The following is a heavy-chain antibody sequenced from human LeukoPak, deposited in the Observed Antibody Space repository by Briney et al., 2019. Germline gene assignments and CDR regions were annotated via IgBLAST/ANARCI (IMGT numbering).Heavy chain of an antibody. J-gene: IGHJ4*02. CDR1: GFTFSSHS. D-gene: IGHD4-17*01. CDR3: ARVVGYGDLDY. V-gene: IGHV3-21*01. Sequence: GGSLRLSCAASGFTFSSHSMNWVRQAPGEGLEWVSSTDSSSGYTYYADSVKGRFTISRDNAKNSLFLQMNSLRAEDTAVYYCARVVGYGDLDYWGQGTLVTVSS. CDR2: TDSSSGYT.